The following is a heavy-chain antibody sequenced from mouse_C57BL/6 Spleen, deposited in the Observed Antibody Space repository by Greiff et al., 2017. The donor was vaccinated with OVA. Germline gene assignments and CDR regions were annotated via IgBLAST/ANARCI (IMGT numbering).Heavy chain of an antibody. Sequence: EVKLMESGGGLVQPKGSLKLSCAASGFSFNTYAMNWVRQAPGKGLEWVARIRSKSNNYATYYADSVKDRFTISRDDSESMLYLQMNNLKTEDTAMYYCVRQGDGFTLYWYFDVWGTGTTVTVSS. CDR3: VRQGDGFTLYWYFDV. V-gene: IGHV10-1*01. CDR2: IRSKSNNYAT. J-gene: IGHJ1*03. CDR1: GFSFNTYA. D-gene: IGHD2-3*01.